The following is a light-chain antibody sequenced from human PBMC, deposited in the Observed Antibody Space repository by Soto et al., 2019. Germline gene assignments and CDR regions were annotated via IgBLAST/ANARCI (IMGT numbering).Light chain of an antibody. CDR3: QQANSFPLT. CDR2: AAS. J-gene: IGKJ4*01. CDR1: QSISSW. Sequence: MQMTQSPSTRAASLGGRITMPFRASQSISSWLGGYQQKPGKAPKLLIYAASSLQSEVPSRFSGSGSGTDFTLTISSLQPEDFATYYCQQANSFPLTFGQGTKVDIK. V-gene: IGKV1-12*01.